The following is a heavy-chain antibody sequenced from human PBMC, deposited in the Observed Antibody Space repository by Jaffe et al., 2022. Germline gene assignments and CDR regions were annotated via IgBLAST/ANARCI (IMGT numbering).Heavy chain of an antibody. CDR3: AKGGYGSGSYYNPGWFDP. J-gene: IGHJ5*02. V-gene: IGHV3-23*01. D-gene: IGHD3-10*01. CDR2: ISGSGGST. CDR1: GFTFSSYA. Sequence: EVQLLESGGGLVQPGGSLRLSCAASGFTFSSYAMSWVRQAPGKGLEWVSAISGSGGSTYYADSVKGRFTISRDNSKNTLYLQMNSLRAEDTAVYYCAKGGYGSGSYYNPGWFDPWGQGTLVTVSS.